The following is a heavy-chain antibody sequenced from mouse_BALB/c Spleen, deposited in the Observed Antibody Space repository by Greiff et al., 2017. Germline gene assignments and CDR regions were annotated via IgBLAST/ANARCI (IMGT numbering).Heavy chain of an antibody. CDR3: TPNWDDAY. J-gene: IGHJ3*01. CDR2: IRLKSNNYAT. Sequence: EVKLVESGGGLVQPGGSMKLSCVASGFTFSNYWMNWVRQSPEKGLEWVAEIRLKSNNYATHYAESVKGRFTISRDESKSSVYLQMNNLRAEDTGIYYCTPNWDDAYWGQGTLVTVSA. CDR1: GFTFSNYW. D-gene: IGHD4-1*02. V-gene: IGHV6-6*02.